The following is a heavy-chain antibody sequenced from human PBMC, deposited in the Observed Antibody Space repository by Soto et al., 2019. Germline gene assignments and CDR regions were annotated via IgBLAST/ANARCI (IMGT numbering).Heavy chain of an antibody. J-gene: IGHJ4*02. CDR3: ARDQVGSSWFDY. D-gene: IGHD6-13*01. V-gene: IGHV4-31*03. CDR1: GGSISSGGYY. CDR2: IYYSGST. Sequence: PSETLSLTCTVSGGSISSGGYYWRWIRQHPGKGLEWIGYIYYSGSTYYNPSLKSRVTISVDTSKNQFSLKLSSVTAADTAVYYCARDQVGSSWFDYWGQGTLVTVSS.